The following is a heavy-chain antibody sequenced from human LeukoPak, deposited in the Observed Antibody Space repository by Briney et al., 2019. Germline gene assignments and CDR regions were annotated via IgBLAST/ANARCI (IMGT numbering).Heavy chain of an antibody. CDR3: AKDRVSHTGSFFDY. V-gene: IGHV4-39*02. CDR1: GGSISSSSYY. D-gene: IGHD1-26*01. Sequence: SETLSLTCTVSGGSISSSSYYWGWIRQPPGKGLEWIGSIYYSGNTYYNASLKSRVTISVDTSKNQFSLKLTSVTAADTAVYYCAKDRVSHTGSFFDYWGQGTLVIVSS. CDR2: IYYSGNT. J-gene: IGHJ4*02.